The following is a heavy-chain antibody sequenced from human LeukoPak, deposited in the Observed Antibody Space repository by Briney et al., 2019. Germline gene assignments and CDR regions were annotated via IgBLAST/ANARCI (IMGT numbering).Heavy chain of an antibody. CDR1: GGTFSSYA. J-gene: IGHJ3*02. V-gene: IGHV1-69*13. Sequence: SVKVSCKASGGTFSSYAISWVRQAPGQGLEWMGGIIPIFGTANYTQKFQGRVTITADESTSTAYMELSSLRSEDTAVYYCARGNTYYDFWSGYYTGNDAFDIWGQGTMVTVSS. CDR2: IIPIFGTA. CDR3: ARGNTYYDFWSGYYTGNDAFDI. D-gene: IGHD3-3*01.